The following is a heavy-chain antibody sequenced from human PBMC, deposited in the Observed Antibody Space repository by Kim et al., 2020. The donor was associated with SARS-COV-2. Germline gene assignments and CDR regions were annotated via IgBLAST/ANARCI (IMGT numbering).Heavy chain of an antibody. CDR3: ARDTSHKLEPRAFDI. V-gene: IGHV1-69*13. CDR2: IIPIFGTA. J-gene: IGHJ3*02. Sequence: SVKVSCKASGGTFSSYAISWVRQAPGQGLEWMGGIIPIFGTANYAQKFQGRVTITADESTSTAYMELSSLRSEDTAVYYCARDTSHKLEPRAFDIWGQGTMVTVSS. D-gene: IGHD1-1*01. CDR1: GGTFSSYA.